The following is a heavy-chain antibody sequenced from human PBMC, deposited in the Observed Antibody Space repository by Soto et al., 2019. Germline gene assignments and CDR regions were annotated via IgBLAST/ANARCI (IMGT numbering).Heavy chain of an antibody. V-gene: IGHV1-69*12. CDR2: IIPIFGTA. Sequence: QVQLVQSGAEVKKPGSSVKVSCKASGGTFSSYAISWVRQAPGQGLEWMGGIIPIFGTANYAQKFQGRVTIAEDESTSTAYMELSSLRSEDTAVYYCASALVPTADGELWYGEHFDYWGQGTLVTVSS. D-gene: IGHD2-2*01. CDR3: ASALVPTADGELWYGEHFDY. CDR1: GGTFSSYA. J-gene: IGHJ4*02.